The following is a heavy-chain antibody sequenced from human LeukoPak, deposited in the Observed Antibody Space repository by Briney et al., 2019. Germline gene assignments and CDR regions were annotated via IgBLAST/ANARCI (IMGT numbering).Heavy chain of an antibody. CDR2: IRSKAYGGTT. V-gene: IGHV3-49*04. Sequence: GGPLRLSCTASGFTFGDYGMSWVRQAPGKGREGVGFIRSKAYGGTTEYAASVKGRFTISRDDSKSIAYLQVNSLKTEDTAVYYCTGSFGELSFFAYWGQGTLVTVSS. CDR1: GFTFGDYG. D-gene: IGHD3-10*01. J-gene: IGHJ4*02. CDR3: TGSFGELSFFAY.